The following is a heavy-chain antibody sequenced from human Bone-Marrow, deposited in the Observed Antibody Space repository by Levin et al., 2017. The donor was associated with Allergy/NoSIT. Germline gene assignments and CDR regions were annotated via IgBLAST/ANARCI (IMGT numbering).Heavy chain of an antibody. V-gene: IGHV3-30*18. CDR2: ISYDGSNK. Sequence: TGGSLRLSCAASGFTFSSYGMHWVRQAPGKGLEWVAVISYDGSNKYYADSVKGRFTISRDNSKNTLYLQMNSLRAEDTAVYYCAKYYGDYLGYYFDYWGQGTLVTVSS. CDR3: AKYYGDYLGYYFDY. CDR1: GFTFSSYG. D-gene: IGHD4-17*01. J-gene: IGHJ4*02.